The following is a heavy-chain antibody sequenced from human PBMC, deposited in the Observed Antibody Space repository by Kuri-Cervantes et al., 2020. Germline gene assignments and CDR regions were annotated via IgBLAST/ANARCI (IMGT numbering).Heavy chain of an antibody. J-gene: IGHJ6*02. V-gene: IGHV4-4*07. Sequence: SGTLSLTCTVSGGSISSYYWSWIRQPAGRGLEWIGRIYTSGSTNYNPSLKSRVTMSVDTSKNQFSLKLSSVTAADTAVYYCARLIWNYNGMDVRGQGTTVTVSS. CDR1: GGSISSYY. CDR2: IYTSGST. D-gene: IGHD1-7*01. CDR3: ARLIWNYNGMDV.